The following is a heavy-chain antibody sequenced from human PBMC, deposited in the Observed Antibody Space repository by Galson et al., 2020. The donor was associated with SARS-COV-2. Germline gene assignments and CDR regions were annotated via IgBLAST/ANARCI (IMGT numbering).Heavy chain of an antibody. D-gene: IGHD2-2*01. J-gene: IGHJ6*04. CDR1: GFTFSSYW. Sequence: GESLKISCAASGFTFSSYWMSWVRQAPGKGLEWVANIKQDGSEKYYVDSVKGRFTISRDNAKNSLYLQMNSLRAEDTAVYYCARDAMSGVVPAHDYYDGMDVWGEGTTVTVFS. CDR3: ARDAMSGVVPAHDYYDGMDV. CDR2: IKQDGSEK. V-gene: IGHV3-7*01.